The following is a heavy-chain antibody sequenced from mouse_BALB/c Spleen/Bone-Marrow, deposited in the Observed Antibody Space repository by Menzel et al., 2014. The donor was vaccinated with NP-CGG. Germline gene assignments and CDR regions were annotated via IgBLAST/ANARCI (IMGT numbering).Heavy chain of an antibody. V-gene: IGHV14-3*02. CDR2: IDPANGNT. J-gene: IGHJ3*01. D-gene: IGHD1-1*01. Sequence: VQLQQSGAELVKPGASVKLSCTASGFNIKDTYMHWVKQRPEQGLEWIGRIDPANGNTKYDPKFQGKATITADTSSNTAYLQLSSLTSEDTAVYYCASYYYGSSRFAYWSQGTMATISA. CDR3: ASYYYGSSRFAY. CDR1: GFNIKDTY.